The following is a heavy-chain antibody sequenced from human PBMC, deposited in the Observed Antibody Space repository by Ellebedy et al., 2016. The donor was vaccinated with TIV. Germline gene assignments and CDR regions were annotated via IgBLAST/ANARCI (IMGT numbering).Heavy chain of an antibody. CDR1: GFTFDNFA. Sequence: PGGSLRLSCATSGFTFDNFAMRWFRQAPGKGLEWVSAITGSGDRTFYAGSVKGRFTVSRDTSKNTLYLQMNSLRAEDTAIYYCAKDSGKYGWNSEYWGQGTQVTVSS. CDR3: AKDSGKYGWNSEY. D-gene: IGHD3-10*01. J-gene: IGHJ4*02. CDR2: ITGSGDRT. V-gene: IGHV3-23*01.